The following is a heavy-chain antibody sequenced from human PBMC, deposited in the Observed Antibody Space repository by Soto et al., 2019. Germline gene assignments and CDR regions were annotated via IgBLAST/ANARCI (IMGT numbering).Heavy chain of an antibody. CDR2: ISSTGGGT. J-gene: IGHJ4*02. CDR1: GFTFNNYV. CDR3: AKGHDIVVVPTVDY. V-gene: IGHV3-23*01. Sequence: LRXSCAASGFTFNNYVMSWVRQAPGKGLEWVSGISSTGGGTYYADPVKGRFTISRDNSKNTLYLQMNNLRAGDTALYYCAKGHDIVVVPTVDYWGQGTLVTVSS. D-gene: IGHD2-15*01.